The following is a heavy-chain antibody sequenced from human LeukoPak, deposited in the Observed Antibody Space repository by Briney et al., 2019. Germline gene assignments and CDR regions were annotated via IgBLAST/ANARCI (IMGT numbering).Heavy chain of an antibody. J-gene: IGHJ4*02. CDR1: GYTFTSYA. CDR2: INAGNGNT. Sequence: ASVKVSCKASGYTFTSYAMHWVRQAPGQRLEWMGWINAGNGNTKYSQEFQGRVTMTTDTSTSTAYMELRSLRSDDTAVYYCARDIDPNYGDSYLDYWGQGTLVTVSS. D-gene: IGHD4-17*01. CDR3: ARDIDPNYGDSYLDY. V-gene: IGHV1-3*01.